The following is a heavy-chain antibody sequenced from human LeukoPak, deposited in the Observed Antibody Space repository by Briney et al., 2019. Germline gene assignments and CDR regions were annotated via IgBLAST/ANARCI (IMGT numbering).Heavy chain of an antibody. D-gene: IGHD5-12*01. CDR1: GFTFSDYY. CDR2: ISSSGSTI. J-gene: IGHJ4*02. V-gene: IGHV3-11*01. Sequence: GGSLRLSCAASGFTFSDYYMSWIRQAPGKGLEWVSYISSSGSTISYAYSVKGRFTISRDNAKNSLYLQMNSLRAEDTAVYYCARSEYSLVYSGYDYWGQGTLVTVSS. CDR3: ARSEYSLVYSGYDY.